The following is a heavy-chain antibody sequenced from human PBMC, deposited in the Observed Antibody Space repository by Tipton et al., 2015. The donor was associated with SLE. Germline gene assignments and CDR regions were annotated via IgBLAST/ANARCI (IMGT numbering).Heavy chain of an antibody. CDR3: ATYVAIAAADIDY. CDR2: IYHGGTA. CDR1: GYSISSGYY. V-gene: IGHV4-38-2*01. J-gene: IGHJ4*02. D-gene: IGHD6-13*01. Sequence: TLSLTCAVSGYSISSGYYWGWIRQSPGRGLEWIGNIYHGGTAHYNPPLKSRVSISVDTSKNQFSLKLNSVTAADTAVYFCATYVAIAAADIDYWGQGMLVTVSS.